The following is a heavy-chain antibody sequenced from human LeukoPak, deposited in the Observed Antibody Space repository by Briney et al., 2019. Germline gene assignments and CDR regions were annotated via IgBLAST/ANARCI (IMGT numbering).Heavy chain of an antibody. V-gene: IGHV3-74*01. CDR1: GFTFSSYW. J-gene: IGHJ5*02. D-gene: IGHD5-12*01. CDR2: INSDGSST. Sequence: GGSLRLSCAASGFTFSSYWMHWVRQAPGKGLVWVPRINSDGSSTSYADSVKGRFTISRDNAKNTLYLQMNSLRAEDTAVYYCAREITDSGYERISWFDPWGQGTLVTVSS. CDR3: AREITDSGYERISWFDP.